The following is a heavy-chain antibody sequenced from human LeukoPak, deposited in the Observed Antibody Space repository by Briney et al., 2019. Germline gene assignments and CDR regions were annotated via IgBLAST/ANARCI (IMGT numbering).Heavy chain of an antibody. V-gene: IGHV3-15*01. CDR1: AFTFDKAW. CDR3: ATGYGWEASYYYYYMDV. CDR2: IKSKIHGGTI. D-gene: IGHD1-26*01. J-gene: IGHJ6*03. Sequence: NTGGSLRLSCAASAFTFDKAWMTWVRQAPGKGLEWVGRIKSKIHGGTIDYAAPVKGRFTISRDNSKNTLYLRMNSLRAEDTAVYYCATGYGWEASYYYYYMDVWGKGTTVTISS.